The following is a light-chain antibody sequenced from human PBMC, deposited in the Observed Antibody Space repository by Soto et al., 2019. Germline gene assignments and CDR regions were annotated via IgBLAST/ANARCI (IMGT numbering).Light chain of an antibody. Sequence: DIQMTQSPSTLSASVGDRVTITCRASQSISSWLAWYQQKPGKAPKLMIYKASSLESGVPSRLSGSGSGTEFTLTISSLQPDDFAPYYCQQYNSYSSTFGQGTKVEIK. CDR1: QSISSW. V-gene: IGKV1-5*03. CDR2: KAS. J-gene: IGKJ1*01. CDR3: QQYNSYSST.